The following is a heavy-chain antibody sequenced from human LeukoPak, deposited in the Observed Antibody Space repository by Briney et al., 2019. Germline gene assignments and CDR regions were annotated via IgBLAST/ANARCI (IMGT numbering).Heavy chain of an antibody. CDR1: GFTVSNNY. D-gene: IGHD5-24*01. CDR2: IWYDGSDK. CDR3: ARDTYNMDV. Sequence: GGSLRLSCAASGFTVSNNYMSWVRQAPGKGLEWVALIWYDGSDKYYADSVKGRFTISRDSSMNTLYLQMNSLRAEDTAVYYCARDTYNMDVWGQGTTVTVSS. J-gene: IGHJ6*02. V-gene: IGHV3-33*08.